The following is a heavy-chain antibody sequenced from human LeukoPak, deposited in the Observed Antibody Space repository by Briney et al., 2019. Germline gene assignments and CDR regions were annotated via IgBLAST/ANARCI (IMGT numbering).Heavy chain of an antibody. Sequence: PGGPLRLSCAASGFTFEDYTMHWVRQAPGKGLEWVSLISWDGDNTVYADSVKGRFTISRDNNNNSLYLQMNSLRAEDTAVYYCARGPMVRTNLFDYWGQGTLVTVSS. CDR3: ARGPMVRTNLFDY. J-gene: IGHJ4*02. V-gene: IGHV3-43*01. CDR2: ISWDGDNT. D-gene: IGHD3-10*01. CDR1: GFTFEDYT.